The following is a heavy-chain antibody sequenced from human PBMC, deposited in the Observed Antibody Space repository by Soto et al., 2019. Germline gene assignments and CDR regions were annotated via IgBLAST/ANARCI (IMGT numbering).Heavy chain of an antibody. J-gene: IGHJ6*02. D-gene: IGHD4-4*01. Sequence: LKISXXVSGYSLTSDWIGGVRXXPGXXLDWMGIIYPGDSDTRYIPSFQGQVTISADKSISTAYLQWSSLKASDTAMYYCARDYTPYGMDVWGQGTTVTVSS. CDR3: ARDYTPYGMDV. V-gene: IGHV5-51*01. CDR1: GYSLTSDW. CDR2: IYPGDSDT.